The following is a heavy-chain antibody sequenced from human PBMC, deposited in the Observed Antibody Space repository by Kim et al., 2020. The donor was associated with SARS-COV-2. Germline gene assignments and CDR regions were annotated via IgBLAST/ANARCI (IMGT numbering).Heavy chain of an antibody. Sequence: SPSLKSRLTITRDTSQHQVFLTMTNMDPVDTATYYCAHRRGSSWYYYFDYWGQGTLVTVSS. D-gene: IGHD6-13*01. CDR3: AHRRGSSWYYYFDY. V-gene: IGHV2-5*01. J-gene: IGHJ4*02.